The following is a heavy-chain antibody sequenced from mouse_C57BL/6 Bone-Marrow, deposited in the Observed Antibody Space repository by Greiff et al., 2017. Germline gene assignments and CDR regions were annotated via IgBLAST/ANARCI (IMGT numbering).Heavy chain of an antibody. CDR2: IWSGGST. J-gene: IGHJ4*01. CDR3: ATNYLFFYYYAMDY. CDR1: GFSLTSYG. V-gene: IGHV2-5*01. D-gene: IGHD1-1*01. Sequence: QVQLQQSGPGLVQPSQSLSITCTVSGFSLTSYGVHWVRQSPGKGLEWLGVIWSGGSTDYNAAFMSRLSITKDNSKSQVFFKMNSLHADDTAIYYCATNYLFFYYYAMDYWGQGTSVTVSS.